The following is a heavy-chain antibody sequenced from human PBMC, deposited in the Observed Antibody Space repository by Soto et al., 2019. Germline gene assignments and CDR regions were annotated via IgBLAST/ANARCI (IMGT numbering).Heavy chain of an antibody. J-gene: IGHJ4*02. D-gene: IGHD2-15*01. CDR2: INPSGGST. CDR3: ARVGRYCSGGSCSPLAY. V-gene: IGHV1-46*01. CDR1: GYTFTSYY. Sequence: ASVKVSCKASGYTFTSYYMHWVRQAPGQGLEWMGIINPSGGSTSYAQKFQGRVTMTRDTSTSTVYMELSSLRSEDTAVYYCARVGRYCSGGSCSPLAYWGKETLVTVPS.